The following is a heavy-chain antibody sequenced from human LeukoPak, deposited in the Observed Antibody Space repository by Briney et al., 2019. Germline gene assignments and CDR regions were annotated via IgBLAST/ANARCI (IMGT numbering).Heavy chain of an antibody. Sequence: GGSLRLSCAASGFTFDDYAMHWVRQAPGKGLEWVSGISWNSGSIGYADSVKGRFTISRDNSKNTLYLQMNSLRAEDTAVYYCASPRERFVNRGYFDYWGQGTLVTVSS. CDR3: ASPRERFVNRGYFDY. J-gene: IGHJ4*02. D-gene: IGHD1-1*01. CDR2: ISWNSGSI. V-gene: IGHV3-9*01. CDR1: GFTFDDYA.